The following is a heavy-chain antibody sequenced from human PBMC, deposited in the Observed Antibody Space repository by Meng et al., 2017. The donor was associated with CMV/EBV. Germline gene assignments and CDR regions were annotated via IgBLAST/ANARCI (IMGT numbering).Heavy chain of an antibody. CDR3: ERHYGY. CDR2: ISYDGSNK. CDR1: GFTFSSYS. D-gene: IGHD3-10*01. V-gene: IGHV3-30*03. Sequence: GESLKISCAASGFTFSSYSMNWVRQAPGKGLEWVAVISYDGSNKYYADSVKGRFTISRDNSKNTLYLQMNSLRAEDTAVYYCERHYGYWGQGTLVTVSS. J-gene: IGHJ4*02.